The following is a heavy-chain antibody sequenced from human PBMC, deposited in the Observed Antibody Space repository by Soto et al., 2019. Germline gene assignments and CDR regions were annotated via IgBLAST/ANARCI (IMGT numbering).Heavy chain of an antibody. J-gene: IGHJ3*02. CDR3: AKDRLRCSSTSCFMGAFDI. CDR2: ISGSGGST. Sequence: EVQLLESGGGLVQPGGSLRLSCAASGFTFSSYAMSWVRQAPGKGLEWVSAISGSGGSTYYADSVKGRFTISRDNSKNTLYLQMNSLRAEDTAVYYCAKDRLRCSSTSCFMGAFDIWGQGTMVTVSS. CDR1: GFTFSSYA. V-gene: IGHV3-23*01. D-gene: IGHD2-2*01.